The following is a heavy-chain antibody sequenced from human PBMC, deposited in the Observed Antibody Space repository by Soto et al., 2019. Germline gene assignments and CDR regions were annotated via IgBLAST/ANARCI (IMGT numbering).Heavy chain of an antibody. V-gene: IGHV5-10-1*01. CDR1: GYSFTSYW. Sequence: PGESLKNSCKCSGYSFTSYWISLVRQMPGKGLEWMGRIDPSDSYTNYSPSFQGHVTISADKSISTAYLQWSSLKASDTAMYYCARVGSYGMDAWGQGTKVTVSS. J-gene: IGHJ6*02. D-gene: IGHD1-26*01. CDR3: ARVGSYGMDA. CDR2: IDPSDSYT.